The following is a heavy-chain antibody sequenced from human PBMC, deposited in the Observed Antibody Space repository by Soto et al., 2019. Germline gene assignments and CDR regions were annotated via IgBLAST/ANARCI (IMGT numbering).Heavy chain of an antibody. CDR1: GFIFSNYG. Sequence: QVQLVESGGGVVQPGRSLRLSCAASGFIFSNYGIHWVRQAPGKGLEWVALIWYDGSNKYYADSVKGRFIVSRDDTNNTVYLQLNRLTADDTAIYYCARGRDAASQFYSPHGMDVWGQGTTVTVSS. CDR2: IWYDGSNK. D-gene: IGHD2-15*01. J-gene: IGHJ6*02. V-gene: IGHV3-33*01. CDR3: ARGRDAASQFYSPHGMDV.